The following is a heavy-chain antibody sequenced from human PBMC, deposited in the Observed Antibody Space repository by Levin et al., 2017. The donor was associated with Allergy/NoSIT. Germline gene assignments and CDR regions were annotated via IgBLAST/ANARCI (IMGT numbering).Heavy chain of an antibody. Sequence: SETLSLTCTVSGASISSYYWSWIRQPPGKGLEWIGYIYYTGSTNYNPSLKSRVTISVDTSKNQFSLTLTSVTAADTAVYYCARDRTTYGGNPVVYYYGMDGWGQGTTVTVSS. CDR2: IYYTGST. V-gene: IGHV4-59*01. D-gene: IGHD4-23*01. J-gene: IGHJ6*02. CDR1: GASISSYY. CDR3: ARDRTTYGGNPVVYYYGMDG.